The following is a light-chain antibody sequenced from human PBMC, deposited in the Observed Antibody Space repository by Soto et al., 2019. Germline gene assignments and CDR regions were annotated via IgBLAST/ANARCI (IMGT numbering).Light chain of an antibody. V-gene: IGKV1-5*03. CDR3: QQYNSYWT. CDR2: KAS. J-gene: IGKJ1*01. Sequence: EIHMTQSPSTLSASVGDRVTITCRASQSISSWLAWYQQKPGKAPKLLIYKASSLQIGVPSRFSGSGSGTEFTLTISSLQPDDFATYYCQQYNSYWTFGQGTKVDIK. CDR1: QSISSW.